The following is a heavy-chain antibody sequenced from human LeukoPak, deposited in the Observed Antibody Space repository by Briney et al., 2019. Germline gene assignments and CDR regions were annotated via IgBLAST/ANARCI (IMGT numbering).Heavy chain of an antibody. CDR2: IRSKANSYAT. J-gene: IGHJ6*02. V-gene: IGHV3-73*01. D-gene: IGHD2-15*01. Sequence: GGSLRLSCAASGFTFSGSAMHWVRQASGKGLEWVGRIRSKANSYATAYAASVKGRFTISRDDSKNTAYLQMNSLKTEDTAVYYCTSRSLGYRSGGSCYYGMDVWGQGTTVTVSS. CDR3: TSRSLGYRSGGSCYYGMDV. CDR1: GFTFSGSA.